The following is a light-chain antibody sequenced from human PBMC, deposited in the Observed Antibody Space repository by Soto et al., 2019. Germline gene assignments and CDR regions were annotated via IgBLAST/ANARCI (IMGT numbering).Light chain of an antibody. CDR2: GES. CDR1: QSVSSSY. V-gene: IGKV3-20*01. CDR3: QPYGSSPPIT. J-gene: IGKJ5*01. Sequence: EIVLTQSPGTLSLSPGERATLSCRASQSVSSSYLAWYQQKPGQAPRLLIYGESSRATGIPDRFSGSGSGTDFTLTISRLEPEDSAVYYCQPYGSSPPITYGQGTRLEIK.